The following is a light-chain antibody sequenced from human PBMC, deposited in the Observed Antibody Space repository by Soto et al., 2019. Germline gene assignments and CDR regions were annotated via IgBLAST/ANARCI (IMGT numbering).Light chain of an antibody. V-gene: IGKV1-27*01. CDR2: AAS. CDR1: QGIGVY. J-gene: IGKJ4*01. CDR3: QKYNSAPLT. Sequence: DIQMTQSPSSLSASLGDRATINCRASQGIGVYLAWFQQKPGNAPKLLIYAASTLQSGVPSRFSGSGSGTDFTLTVSSLQPEDVATYYCQKYNSAPLTFGGGTKVDIK.